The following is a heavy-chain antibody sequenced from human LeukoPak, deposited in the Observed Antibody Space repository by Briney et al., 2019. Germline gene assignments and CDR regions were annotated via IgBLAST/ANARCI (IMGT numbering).Heavy chain of an antibody. CDR3: ARDGNYGDYFDY. CDR1: GGSLSSYY. CDR2: IYYSGST. V-gene: IGHV4-59*01. Sequence: PSETLSLTCTVSGGSLSSYYWSWIRQPPGKGLEWIGYIYYSGSTNYNPSLKSRVTISVDTSKNQFSLKLSSVTAADTAVYYCARDGNYGDYFDYWGQGTLVTVSS. J-gene: IGHJ4*02. D-gene: IGHD4-17*01.